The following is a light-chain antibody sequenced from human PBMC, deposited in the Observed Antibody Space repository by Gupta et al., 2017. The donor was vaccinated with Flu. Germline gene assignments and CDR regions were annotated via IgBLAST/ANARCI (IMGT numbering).Light chain of an antibody. CDR1: NIGSKS. CDR2: DDS. J-gene: IGLJ2*01. CDR3: QVWDSSSDHVV. Sequence: GETDRISCGGKNIGSKSGHWYKHKPGQASVLVAYDDSERPSGIPERFSGSNSGNTATLTISRVEAGDEADYYCQVWDSSSDHVVFGGGTKLTVL. V-gene: IGLV3-21*02.